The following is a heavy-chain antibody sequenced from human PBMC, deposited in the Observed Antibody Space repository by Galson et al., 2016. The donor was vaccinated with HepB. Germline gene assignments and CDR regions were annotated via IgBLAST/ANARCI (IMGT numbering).Heavy chain of an antibody. J-gene: IGHJ6*02. CDR3: ARPVMNSGWYNYGLDV. V-gene: IGHV1-8*01. CDR2: MNPGSGNV. Sequence: SVKVSCKASGYTFHNYDINWVRQASGQGLEWLGWMNPGSGNVGYGQKFQGRVTMTRDTSINTAYLEVSGLRSDDTAVYYCARPVMNSGWYNYGLDVWGQGTTVSVFS. D-gene: IGHD6-19*01. CDR1: GYTFHNYD.